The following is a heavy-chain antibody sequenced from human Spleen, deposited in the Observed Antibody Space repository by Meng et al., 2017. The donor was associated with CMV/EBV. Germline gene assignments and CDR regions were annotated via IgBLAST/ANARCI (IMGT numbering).Heavy chain of an antibody. Sequence: ASVKVSCKTSGYTFTTYLIHWVRQAPGQRLEWMRWSNAGNDNTEYSQEVQGRVTITRDTSARTAYVELSSLRSDDTAVYYCARDGVSTWYFYWGQGTLVTVSS. D-gene: IGHD6-13*01. CDR1: GYTFTTYL. V-gene: IGHV1-3*02. J-gene: IGHJ4*02. CDR3: ARDGVSTWYFY. CDR2: SNAGNDNT.